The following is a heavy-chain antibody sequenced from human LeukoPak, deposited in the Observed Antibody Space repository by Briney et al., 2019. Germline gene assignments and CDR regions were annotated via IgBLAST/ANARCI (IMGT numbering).Heavy chain of an antibody. Sequence: PGGSLRLTCTVSGFTVCTTLMDWVRQAPGKGLECGSVVYDDGRAVYADSVRGRVTISRCTSNNMVDLQINSLRVEDSDVYFCASDSAGRQSWVEFDLWGQGTLVTVSS. V-gene: IGHV3-53*04. J-gene: IGHJ5*02. CDR2: VYDDGRA. CDR3: ASDSAGRQSWVEFDL. CDR1: GFTVCTTL. D-gene: IGHD3-10*01.